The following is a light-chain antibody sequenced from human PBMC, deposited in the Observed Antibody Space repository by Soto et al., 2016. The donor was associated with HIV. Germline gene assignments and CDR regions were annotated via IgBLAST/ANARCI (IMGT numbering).Light chain of an antibody. V-gene: IGKV2-29*03. J-gene: IGKJ4*01. Sequence: IVMTQTPVSLSVTPGQPASISCKSSQSLLHSNGNSYLYWYLQRSGQSPKLLISEVSSRFSGVPDRFIGSGSGTNFTLKISRVEAEDVGVYYCMQGIYLRGFGGGTKLEVK. CDR2: EVS. CDR1: QSLLHSNGNSY. CDR3: MQGIYLRG.